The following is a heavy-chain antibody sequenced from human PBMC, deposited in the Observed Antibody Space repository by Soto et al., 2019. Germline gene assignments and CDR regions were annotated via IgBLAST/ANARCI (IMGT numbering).Heavy chain of an antibody. Sequence: GSLRLSCAASGFSFSGKNYLTWVRQAPGKGLEWVSALYSSDGTYYADSVKGRFSVSRDNSKNTFYLQLHSLRPEDTALYFCATWLQREHAFDIWGLGTMVTVSS. CDR2: LYSSDGT. CDR3: ATWLQREHAFDI. J-gene: IGHJ3*02. D-gene: IGHD1-1*01. V-gene: IGHV3-53*01. CDR1: GFSFSGKNY.